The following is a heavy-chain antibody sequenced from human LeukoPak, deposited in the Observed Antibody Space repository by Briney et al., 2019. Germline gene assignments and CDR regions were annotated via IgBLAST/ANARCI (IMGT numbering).Heavy chain of an antibody. Sequence: GGSLRLSCAASGFTVSSNYMSWVRQAPGKGLEWVSVIYSGGSTYYADSVKGRFTISRDNSKNTLYLQMNSQRAEDTAVYYCARGINWNDLVYWGQGTLVTVSS. V-gene: IGHV3-53*01. CDR1: GFTVSSNY. J-gene: IGHJ4*02. CDR3: ARGINWNDLVY. D-gene: IGHD1-20*01. CDR2: IYSGGST.